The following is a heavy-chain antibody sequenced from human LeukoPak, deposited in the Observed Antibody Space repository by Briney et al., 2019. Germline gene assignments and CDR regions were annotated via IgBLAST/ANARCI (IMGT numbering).Heavy chain of an antibody. CDR3: ARMARDYYDSSGPGPYYYYYMDV. Sequence: SGPTLVNPTQTLTLTCTFSGFSLRTSGMCVSWIRQPPGKALEWLARIDWDADKYYSTSLKTRLTISKDTSKNQVVLTMTNMDAVDTATYYCARMARDYYDSSGPGPYYYYYMDVWGKGTTVTVSS. V-gene: IGHV2-70*11. CDR1: GFSLRTSGMC. J-gene: IGHJ6*03. D-gene: IGHD3-22*01. CDR2: IDWDADK.